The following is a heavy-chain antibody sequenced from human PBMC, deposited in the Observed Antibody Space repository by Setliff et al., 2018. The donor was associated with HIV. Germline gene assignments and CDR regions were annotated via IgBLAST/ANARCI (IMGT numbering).Heavy chain of an antibody. CDR1: GGSISDSRYY. V-gene: IGHV4-39*01. D-gene: IGHD5-18*01. CDR2: IYYSGST. CDR3: ARHGYSSDLRISYCDS. Sequence: SETLSLTCTVSGGSISDSRYYWGWIRQPPGKGLEWIGNIYYSGSTYYNPSLKSRVTISVDTSKNQFSLKLKSVTAADTAVYYCARHGYSSDLRISYCDSWGQGSLVTVSS. J-gene: IGHJ4*02.